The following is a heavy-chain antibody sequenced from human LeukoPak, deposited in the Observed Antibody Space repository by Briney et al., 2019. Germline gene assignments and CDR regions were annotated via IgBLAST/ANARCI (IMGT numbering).Heavy chain of an antibody. Sequence: PGGSLRLSCAASGFTFSSYGMHWVRQAPGKGLEWVAVISYDGSNKYYGDSVKGRFTISRDNSKNTLYLQMNSLRAEDTVVYYCAKDLSRRDALLDYWGQGTLVTVSS. CDR2: ISYDGSNK. CDR1: GFTFSSYG. V-gene: IGHV3-30*18. D-gene: IGHD2-2*01. CDR3: AKDLSRRDALLDY. J-gene: IGHJ4*02.